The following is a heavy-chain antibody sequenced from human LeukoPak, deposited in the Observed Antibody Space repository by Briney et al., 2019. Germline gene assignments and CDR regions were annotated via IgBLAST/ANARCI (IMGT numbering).Heavy chain of an antibody. J-gene: IGHJ4*02. CDR1: GFTFSSYA. Sequence: PGGSLRLSCAASGFTFSSYAMSWVRQAPGKGLEWVSAISGSGGSTYYADSVKGRFTISRDNSKNTLYLQMNSLRAEDTAVYYCAKGWGPPSIAAAGTGFDCWGQGTLVTVSS. CDR2: ISGSGGST. CDR3: AKGWGPPSIAAAGTGFDC. D-gene: IGHD6-13*01. V-gene: IGHV3-23*01.